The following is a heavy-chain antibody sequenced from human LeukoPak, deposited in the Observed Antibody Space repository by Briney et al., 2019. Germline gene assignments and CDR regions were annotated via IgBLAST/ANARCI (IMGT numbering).Heavy chain of an antibody. V-gene: IGHV1-8*01. Sequence: EASVKVSCKASGYTFTSYDINWVRQATGQGLEWMGWMKPNSGNTGYAQKFQGRVTMTRNTSISTAYMELSSLRSEDTAVYYCARRVAARRVDDYWGQGTLVTVSS. D-gene: IGHD6-6*01. CDR1: GYTFTSYD. CDR3: ARRVAARRVDDY. J-gene: IGHJ4*02. CDR2: MKPNSGNT.